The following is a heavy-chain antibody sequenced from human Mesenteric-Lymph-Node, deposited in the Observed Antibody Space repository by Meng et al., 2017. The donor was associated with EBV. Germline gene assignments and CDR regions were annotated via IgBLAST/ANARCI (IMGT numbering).Heavy chain of an antibody. J-gene: IGHJ4*02. CDR2: ISVSGGTT. CDR3: SNLPYNY. Sequence: EGVLVESGGGFLQPGASLRLSCAASGFTVSGDYMSWVRQAPGRGLEWVSGISVSGGTTYYADSVKGRFSIFRDNSGNTVSLQMNSLRVEDTAVYYCSNLPYNYWGQGTLVTVSS. D-gene: IGHD5-24*01. V-gene: IGHV3-53*01. CDR1: GFTVSGDY.